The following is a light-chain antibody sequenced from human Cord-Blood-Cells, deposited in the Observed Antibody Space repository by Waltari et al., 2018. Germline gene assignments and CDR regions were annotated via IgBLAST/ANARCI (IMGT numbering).Light chain of an antibody. V-gene: IGLV2-23*03. CDR3: CSYAGSSTFV. CDR1: SSDVGSYNR. Sequence: QSALTQPASVSGSPGQSFTISCTGTSSDVGSYNRVFWYQQHPGKAPQLMIYEGSKRPSGVSNRFSGSKSGNTAYLTISGLQAEDEADYYCCSYAGSSTFVFGTGTKVTVL. J-gene: IGLJ1*01. CDR2: EGS.